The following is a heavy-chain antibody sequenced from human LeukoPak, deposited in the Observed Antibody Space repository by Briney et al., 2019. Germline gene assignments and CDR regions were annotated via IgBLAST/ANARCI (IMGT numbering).Heavy chain of an antibody. CDR1: GFTFSSYA. D-gene: IGHD5-18*01. V-gene: IGHV3-23*01. CDR3: AKDGYNYGRLYFDY. CDR2: ISGSGGTT. J-gene: IGHJ4*02. Sequence: GGSLRLSCAASGFTFSSYAMGWVRQAPGKGLEWFSGISGSGGTTFYADSVKGRFTISRDNSKNTLYLQMNTLRAEDTAVYYCAKDGYNYGRLYFDYWGQGTLVTVSS.